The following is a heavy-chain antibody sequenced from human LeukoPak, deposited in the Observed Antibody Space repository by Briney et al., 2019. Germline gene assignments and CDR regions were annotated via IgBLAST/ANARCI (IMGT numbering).Heavy chain of an antibody. CDR2: IYPGDSDT. V-gene: IGHV5-51*01. Sequence: GESLKISCKGSGYSFTSYWIGWVRQMPGKGLEWMGIIYPGDSDTRYSPSFQGQVTISADKSISTAYLQWSSLKASDTAMYYCARMGSSPATTYYFDYWGQGTLVTVSS. CDR3: ARMGSSPATTYYFDY. J-gene: IGHJ4*02. CDR1: GYSFTSYW. D-gene: IGHD1-26*01.